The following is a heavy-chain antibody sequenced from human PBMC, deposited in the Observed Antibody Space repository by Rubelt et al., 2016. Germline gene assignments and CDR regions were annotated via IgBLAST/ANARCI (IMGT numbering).Heavy chain of an antibody. CDR2: ISSSSSYI. J-gene: IGHJ4*02. CDR1: GFTFSSYS. Sequence: RLSCAASGFTFSSYSMNWVRQAPGKGLEWVSSISSSSSYIYYADSVKGRFTISRDNAKNSLYLQMNSLRAEDTAVYYCARAVSGGSGSYYIDYWGQGTLVTVSS. CDR3: ARAVSGGSGSYYIDY. V-gene: IGHV3-21*01. D-gene: IGHD3-10*01.